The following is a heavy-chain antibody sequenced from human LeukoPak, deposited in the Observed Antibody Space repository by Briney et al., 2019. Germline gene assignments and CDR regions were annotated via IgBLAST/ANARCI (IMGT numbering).Heavy chain of an antibody. CDR3: ARGTIWYGVVAYYFDY. Sequence: GGSLRLSCAASGFTFSSYSMNWVRQAPAKGLEWVSSISSSSSYIYYADSVKGRFTISRDNAKNSLYLQMNSLRAEDTAVYYCARGTIWYGVVAYYFDYWGQGTLVTVSS. J-gene: IGHJ4*02. D-gene: IGHD3-3*01. CDR2: ISSSSSYI. V-gene: IGHV3-21*01. CDR1: GFTFSSYS.